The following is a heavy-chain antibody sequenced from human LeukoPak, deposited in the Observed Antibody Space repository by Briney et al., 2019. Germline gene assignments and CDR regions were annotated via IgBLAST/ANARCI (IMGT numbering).Heavy chain of an antibody. D-gene: IGHD2-2*01. Sequence: GGSLRLSCAASGFTFSSYSMNWVRQAPGKGLEWVSSFSNSGSYIYYADSVKGRFTISRDNAKNSLYLQMNSLRAEDTAVYYCANHLACGSTSCPPFDYWGQGTLVTVSS. V-gene: IGHV3-21*01. J-gene: IGHJ4*02. CDR1: GFTFSSYS. CDR3: ANHLACGSTSCPPFDY. CDR2: FSNSGSYI.